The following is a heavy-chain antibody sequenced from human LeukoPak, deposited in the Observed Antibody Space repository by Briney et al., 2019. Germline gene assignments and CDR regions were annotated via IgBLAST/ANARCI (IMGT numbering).Heavy chain of an antibody. V-gene: IGHV1-3*01. CDR1: GYTFTSYA. CDR3: ARACSGGSCYYYYGMDV. CDR2: INAGNGNT. D-gene: IGHD2-15*01. Sequence: ASVKVSCKASGYTFTSYAMHWVRQAPGQRLEWMGWINAGNGNTKYSQKFQGRVTITRDTSASTAYMELSSLRSEDTAVYYCARACSGGSCYYYYGMDVWGKGTTVTVSS. J-gene: IGHJ6*04.